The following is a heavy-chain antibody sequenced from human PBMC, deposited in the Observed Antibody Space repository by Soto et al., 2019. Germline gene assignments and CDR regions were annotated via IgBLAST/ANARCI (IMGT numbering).Heavy chain of an antibody. V-gene: IGHV2-70*11. Sequence: SGPTLVNPTQTLTLTCTFSGFSLRSSGMCVSWIRQPPGKALEWLARIDWDDDKYYNTSLKTRLTISKDTSKNQVVLTMTNMDPVDTATYYCARITGTGYCTSTSCFKRGFFDYWGQGTLVIVSS. CDR1: GFSLRSSGMC. CDR3: ARITGTGYCTSTSCFKRGFFDY. CDR2: IDWDDDK. D-gene: IGHD2-2*01. J-gene: IGHJ4*02.